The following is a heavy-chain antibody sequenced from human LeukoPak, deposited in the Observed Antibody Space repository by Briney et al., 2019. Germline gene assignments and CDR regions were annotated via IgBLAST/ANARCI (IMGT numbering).Heavy chain of an antibody. Sequence: SVKVSCKASGGTFSSYAISWVRQAPGQGLEWMGRIIPIFGTANYAQKFQGRVTITTDESTSTAYMELSSLRSEDTAVYYCARERGLRYFDWSPVYWGQGTLVTVSS. J-gene: IGHJ4*02. D-gene: IGHD3-9*01. CDR1: GGTFSSYA. V-gene: IGHV1-69*05. CDR2: IIPIFGTA. CDR3: ARERGLRYFDWSPVY.